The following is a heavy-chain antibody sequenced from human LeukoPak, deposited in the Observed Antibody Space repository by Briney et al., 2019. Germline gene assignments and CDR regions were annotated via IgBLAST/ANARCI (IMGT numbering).Heavy chain of an antibody. CDR1: GFTFSSYS. CDR3: ARDGRPFDI. CDR2: ISSSSSTL. J-gene: IGHJ3*02. Sequence: PGGSLRLSCAASGFTFSSYSMSWVRQAPGKGLEWVAYISSSSSTLHYADPVKGRFTISRDNAKNSLYLQMNSLRDEDTTVYYCARDGRPFDIWGQGTMVTVSS. V-gene: IGHV3-48*02.